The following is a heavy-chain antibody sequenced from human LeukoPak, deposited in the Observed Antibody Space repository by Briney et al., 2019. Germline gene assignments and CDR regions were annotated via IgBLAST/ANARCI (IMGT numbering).Heavy chain of an antibody. D-gene: IGHD3-16*01. V-gene: IGHV3-53*01. CDR2: LYSDGNT. CDR3: ARGVQPLAANTLAY. J-gene: IGHJ4*02. CDR1: GFTVITND. Sequence: GGSLRLSCAASGFTVITNDMTWVRQAPGKGLEWVSGLYSDGNTKYADSVQGRFTISRDNSKNTLYLEMNSLSPDDTAVYYCARGVQPLAANTLAYWGQGTLVTVSS.